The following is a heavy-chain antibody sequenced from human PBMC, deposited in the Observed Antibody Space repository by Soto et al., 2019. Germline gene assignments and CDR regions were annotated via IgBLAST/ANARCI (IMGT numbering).Heavy chain of an antibody. V-gene: IGHV3-23*01. Sequence: EVQLLESGGGLVQPGGSLRLACAASGFSFNSYAMVWVRQAPGKGLEWVSVISARGGSSYFADSVKGRFTISRDNSRKTLFLQMDSLRLEDTAVYYCARVEYCGGDCFSKYYENWGQGTRVTVSS. CDR2: ISARGGSS. J-gene: IGHJ4*02. D-gene: IGHD2-21*02. CDR3: ARVEYCGGDCFSKYYEN. CDR1: GFSFNSYA.